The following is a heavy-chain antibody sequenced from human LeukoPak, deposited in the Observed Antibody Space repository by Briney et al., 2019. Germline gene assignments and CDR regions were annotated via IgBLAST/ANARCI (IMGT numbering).Heavy chain of an antibody. J-gene: IGHJ3*02. CDR2: INPNSGGT. V-gene: IGHV1-2*02. CDR3: ARLYYYDSSGYSRDAFDI. D-gene: IGHD3-22*01. Sequence: VASVTVSCKASGYTSTVYYMHWVRPAPGQGLEWMGWINPNSGGTNYAQKFQGRVTMTRGTSISTAYMELSRLRSDDTAVYYCARLYYYDSSGYSRDAFDIWGQGTMVTVSS. CDR1: GYTSTVYY.